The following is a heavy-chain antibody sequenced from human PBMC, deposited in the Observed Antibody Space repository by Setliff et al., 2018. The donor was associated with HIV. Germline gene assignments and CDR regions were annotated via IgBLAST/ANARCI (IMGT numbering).Heavy chain of an antibody. CDR1: GFTFRSYS. CDR3: ARSNGQWLKNWFDP. D-gene: IGHD6-19*01. Sequence: PGGSLRLSCAASGFTFRSYSMNWVRQAPGKGLEYVSTISSNGGSTYYANFVKGRFTISRDNSKNTLYLQMGSLRAEDMAVYYCARSNGQWLKNWFDPWGQGTLVTVSS. CDR2: ISSNGGST. V-gene: IGHV3-64*01. J-gene: IGHJ5*02.